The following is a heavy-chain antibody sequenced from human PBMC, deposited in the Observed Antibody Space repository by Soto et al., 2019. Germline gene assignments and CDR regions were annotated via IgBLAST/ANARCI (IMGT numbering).Heavy chain of an antibody. CDR2: ISYDGSKK. J-gene: IGHJ4*01. V-gene: IGHV3-30*18. D-gene: IGHD3-22*01. Sequence: GGSLRLSCAASGFTFSTYGMHWVRQAPGKGLEWVAVISYDGSKKDYADSVKGRFTTSRDNSKYTLYLQTNSLRAEDTAVYYCAKSSYDSSGSYWIDKWGHGTLVTVSS. CDR1: GFTFSTYG. CDR3: AKSSYDSSGSYWIDK.